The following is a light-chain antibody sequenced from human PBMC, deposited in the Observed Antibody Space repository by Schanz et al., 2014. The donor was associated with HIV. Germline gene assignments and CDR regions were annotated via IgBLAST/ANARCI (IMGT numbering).Light chain of an antibody. V-gene: IGLV2-8*01. CDR1: SSDVGGYNY. Sequence: QSALTQPPSASGSPGQSVAISCAGTSSDVGGYNYVSWYQQHPGKAPKLIIYEVTKRPSGVPDRFSGSKSGNTASLTVSGLQAEDEADYYCISYTSDTVVFGGGTKLTVL. J-gene: IGLJ2*01. CDR2: EVT. CDR3: ISYTSDTVV.